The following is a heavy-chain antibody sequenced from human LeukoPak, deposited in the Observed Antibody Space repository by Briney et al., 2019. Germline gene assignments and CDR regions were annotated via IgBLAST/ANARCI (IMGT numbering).Heavy chain of an antibody. V-gene: IGHV1-69*06. J-gene: IGHJ4*02. D-gene: IGHD3-9*01. CDR1: GGTFSSYA. CDR2: IIPIFGTA. Sequence: ASVKVSCKASGGTFSSYAISWVRQAPGQGLEWMGGIIPIFGTANYAQKFQGRVTMTEDTSTDTAYMELSSLRSEDTAVYYCATVNLYYDILTGYYTDYWGQGTLVTVSS. CDR3: ATVNLYYDILTGYYTDY.